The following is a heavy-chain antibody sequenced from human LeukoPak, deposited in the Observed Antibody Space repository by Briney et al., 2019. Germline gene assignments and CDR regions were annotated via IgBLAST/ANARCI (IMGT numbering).Heavy chain of an antibody. D-gene: IGHD2-8*01. CDR1: GFTFSSFG. CDR2: ISSSSPTI. Sequence: GGSLRLSCAASGFTFSSFGMNWVRQAPGKGLEWVSYISSSSPTIYYADSVKGRFTISRDNAKNSLYLQMNSLRPEDTALYYCSTDPRLLIYWGHGTLVTVSS. J-gene: IGHJ4*01. V-gene: IGHV3-48*04. CDR3: STDPRLLIY.